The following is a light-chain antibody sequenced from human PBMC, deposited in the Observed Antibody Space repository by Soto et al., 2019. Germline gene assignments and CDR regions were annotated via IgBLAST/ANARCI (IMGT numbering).Light chain of an antibody. CDR2: AAS. CDR1: QSISTY. J-gene: IGKJ1*01. CDR3: QQRHIAPVT. V-gene: IGKV1-39*01. Sequence: DIQVTQSPSSLSASLGERASITCRASQSISTYLNGYQQKTRKVPRLLIYAASSLQSGGTSRFSSSRSWTDFTLPTSSLQPADYAADYYQQRHIAPVTFGQGTKVDIK.